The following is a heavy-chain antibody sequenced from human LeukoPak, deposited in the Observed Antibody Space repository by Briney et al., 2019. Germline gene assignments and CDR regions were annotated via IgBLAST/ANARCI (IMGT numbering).Heavy chain of an antibody. CDR3: ATVFDF. J-gene: IGHJ5*01. CDR2: IRSDGSDT. Sequence: GGSLRLSCAASGFTFSDTWMHWVRQAPGKGLVWVSRIRSDGSDTRYAESVKGRFTISRDNAKNTLYLQMNSLRAEDTAVYYCATVFDFWGQGTLVTVSS. CDR1: GFTFSDTW. V-gene: IGHV3-74*01.